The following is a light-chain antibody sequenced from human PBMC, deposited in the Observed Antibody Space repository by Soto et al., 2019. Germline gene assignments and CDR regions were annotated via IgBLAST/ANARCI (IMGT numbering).Light chain of an antibody. CDR3: QHYGGMWA. CDR2: DAS. Sequence: DIQMTQTPSTLSASLGDIVTITCRASQSISNRLAWYQQKPGKAPKVVIYDASNLESGVPSRFSGSGSGTEFILTINSLQPDDFATYCCQHYGGMWAFGQGTKVDI. J-gene: IGKJ1*01. CDR1: QSISNR. V-gene: IGKV1-5*01.